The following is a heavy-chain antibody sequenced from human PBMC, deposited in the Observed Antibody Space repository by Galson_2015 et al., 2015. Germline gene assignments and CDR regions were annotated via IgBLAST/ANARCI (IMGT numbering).Heavy chain of an antibody. V-gene: IGHV3-30-3*01. D-gene: IGHD1-14*01. CDR1: GFTFSTYA. CDR2: ISYDGSKK. Sequence: SLRLSCAASGFTFSTYAIHWVRQAPGKGLEWVAVISYDGSKKSSADSVKGRFSVSRDNSKNTVYLQMSSLRVEHTAVYYCARDGPKGLTSFDYWGQGTLVTVSS. CDR3: ARDGPKGLTSFDY. J-gene: IGHJ4*02.